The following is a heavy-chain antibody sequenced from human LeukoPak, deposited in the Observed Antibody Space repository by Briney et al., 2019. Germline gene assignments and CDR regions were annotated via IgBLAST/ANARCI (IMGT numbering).Heavy chain of an antibody. CDR3: ARVLSGRGSLYDYYYYMDV. V-gene: IGHV3-53*01. J-gene: IGHJ6*03. D-gene: IGHD3-10*01. CDR2: TYSNGRT. Sequence: PGGSPRLSCAASGFTVSSNYMSWVRQAPGKGLKWVSVTYSNGRTYYADSVKGRFTISRDISKNTLYLQMNSLRAEDTAVYYCARVLSGRGSLYDYYYYMDVWGKGTTVTISS. CDR1: GFTVSSNY.